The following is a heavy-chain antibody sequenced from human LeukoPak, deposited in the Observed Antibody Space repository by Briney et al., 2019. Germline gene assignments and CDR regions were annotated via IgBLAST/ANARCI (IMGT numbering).Heavy chain of an antibody. J-gene: IGHJ5*02. Sequence: GASVKVSFKASGYTFTSYGISWVRQAPGQGLEWMGWISGYNGYTHYAHNFQGRVTMTTDTSTSTAYMELRSLRSDDTAVYYCARDEARYSSGYYPNWFDPWGQGTLVTVSS. CDR3: ARDEARYSSGYYPNWFDP. CDR1: GYTFTSYG. V-gene: IGHV1-18*01. CDR2: ISGYNGYT. D-gene: IGHD3-22*01.